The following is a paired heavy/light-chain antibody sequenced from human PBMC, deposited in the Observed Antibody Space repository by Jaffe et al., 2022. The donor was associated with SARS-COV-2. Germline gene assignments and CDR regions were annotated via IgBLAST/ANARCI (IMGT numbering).Heavy chain of an antibody. Sequence: EVQLVESGGALVQPGGSLRLSCAASGFTFSSYEMNWVRQAPGKGLEWVSYISTSGNTIYYVDSVKGRFTISRDNAKNSLYLQVNSLRAEDTAVYYCARSSTKHRGWDIWGQGTLVTVSS. D-gene: IGHD6-19*01. CDR2: ISTSGNTI. CDR3: ARSSTKHRGWDI. V-gene: IGHV3-48*03. J-gene: IGHJ4*02. CDR1: GFTFSSYE.
Light chain of an antibody. CDR2: KDS. CDR3: QSADSSGTYWV. V-gene: IGLV3-25*03. Sequence: SYELTQPPSVSVSPGQTARITCSGDALPKQYAFWYQQKPGQAPVLVIYKDSERASGIPERFSGSSSGTTVTLTISGVQAEDEADYYCQSADSSGTYWVFGGGTKLTVL. J-gene: IGLJ3*02. CDR1: ALPKQY.